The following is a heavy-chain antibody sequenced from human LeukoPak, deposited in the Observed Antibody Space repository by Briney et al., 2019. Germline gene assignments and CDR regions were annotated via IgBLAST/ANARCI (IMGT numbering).Heavy chain of an antibody. CDR3: AAPAHKSSGQADY. V-gene: IGHV5-51*01. D-gene: IGHD6-19*01. Sequence: GETLKISCKGSGYSFTSYWIGWVRQMPGKGLEWMGIIYAGDSDTRYSPSFQGQVTISADKSMRTCYLQGCGLKAPDTSTDCRAAPAHKSSGQADYWGQGNLVTVSS. CDR1: GYSFTSYW. CDR2: IYAGDSDT. J-gene: IGHJ4*02.